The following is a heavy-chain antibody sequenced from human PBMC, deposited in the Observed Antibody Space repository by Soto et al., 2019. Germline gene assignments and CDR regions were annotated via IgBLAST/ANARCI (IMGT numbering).Heavy chain of an antibody. CDR1: GSTFDDYA. J-gene: IGHJ3*01. CDR2: ITWNTDKI. V-gene: IGHV3-9*01. CDR3: TKDSSH. Sequence: EVQLVESGGGLVQPGRSLRLSCTASGSTFDDYAMHWVRQAPGKGLEWVAGITWNTDKIGYADSVKGRFTISRDNAKDSLYLQMNSLRTEDTALYYCTKDSSHWGQGTMDTVSS.